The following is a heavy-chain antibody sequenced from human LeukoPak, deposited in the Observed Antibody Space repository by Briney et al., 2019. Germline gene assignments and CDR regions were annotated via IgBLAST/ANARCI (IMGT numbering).Heavy chain of an antibody. J-gene: IGHJ3*02. CDR1: GGSISSSSYY. V-gene: IGHV4-39*07. Sequence: SETLSLTCTVSGGSISSSSYYWGWIRQPPGKGLEWIGSIYYSGSTYYNPSLKSRVTISVDTSKNQFSLRLRSVTAADTAVYYCARVRSSLHLDAFDIWGQGTMVTVSS. CDR2: IYYSGST. D-gene: IGHD2-2*01. CDR3: ARVRSSLHLDAFDI.